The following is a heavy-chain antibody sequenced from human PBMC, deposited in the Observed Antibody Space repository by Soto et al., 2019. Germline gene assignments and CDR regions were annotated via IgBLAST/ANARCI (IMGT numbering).Heavy chain of an antibody. Sequence: PGGSLRLSCAASGFTFSSYAMSWVRQAPGKGLEWFSAISGSGGSTYYADSVKGRFTISRDNSKNTLYLQMNSLRAEDTAVYYCAKPWGCSTSCSYYYYYGMDVWGQGTTVTVSS. V-gene: IGHV3-23*01. J-gene: IGHJ6*02. D-gene: IGHD2-2*01. CDR3: AKPWGCSTSCSYYYYYGMDV. CDR1: GFTFSSYA. CDR2: ISGSGGST.